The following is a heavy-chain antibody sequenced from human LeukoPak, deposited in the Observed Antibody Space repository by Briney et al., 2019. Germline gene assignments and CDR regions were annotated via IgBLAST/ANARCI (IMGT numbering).Heavy chain of an antibody. D-gene: IGHD6-13*01. Sequence: GGSLRLSCAASGFTFSSCAMSWVRQAPGKGLEWVSAISGSGGSTYYADSVRGRFTISRDNSKNTLYLQMNSLEAEDTAVYYCAKGVTTTAAGTQCDYWGQGTLVTVSS. V-gene: IGHV3-23*01. CDR1: GFTFSSCA. J-gene: IGHJ4*02. CDR2: ISGSGGST. CDR3: AKGVTTTAAGTQCDY.